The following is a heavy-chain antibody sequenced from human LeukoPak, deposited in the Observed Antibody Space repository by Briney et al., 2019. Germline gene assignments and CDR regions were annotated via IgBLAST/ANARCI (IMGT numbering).Heavy chain of an antibody. CDR2: ISGSGDRT. J-gene: IGHJ6*04. CDR3: AKGGRGYYASGSPQPYYYGMDV. D-gene: IGHD3-10*01. CDR1: GFTFRNYA. Sequence: GGSLRLSCAASGFTFRNYAMSWVRQAPGKGQEWVSGISGSGDRTNYADAVKGRFTISRDNSKNTLYLQMNFLRVEDTAIYYCAKGGRGYYASGSPQPYYYGMDVWGKGTTVTVSS. V-gene: IGHV3-23*01.